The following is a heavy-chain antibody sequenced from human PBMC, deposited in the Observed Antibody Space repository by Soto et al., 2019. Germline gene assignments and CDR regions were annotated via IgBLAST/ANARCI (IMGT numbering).Heavy chain of an antibody. J-gene: IGHJ4*02. CDR1: GFTFSSYA. D-gene: IGHD4-17*01. CDR3: AKDPSPTVTSHRRDY. Sequence: GGSLRLSCAASGFTFSSYAMSWVRQAPGKGLEWVSAISGSGGSTYYADSVKGRFTISRDNSKNTLYLQMNSLRAEDTAVYYCAKDPSPTVTSHRRDYWGQGTLVTVSS. CDR2: ISGSGGST. V-gene: IGHV3-23*01.